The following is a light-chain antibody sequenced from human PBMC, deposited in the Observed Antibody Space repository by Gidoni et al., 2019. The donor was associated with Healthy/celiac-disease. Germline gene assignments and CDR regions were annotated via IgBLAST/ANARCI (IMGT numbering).Light chain of an antibody. Sequence: IVLTQSPGTLSLSPGERATLSCRASQSVSSSYLAWYPQKPGQAPRLPIYGASSRATGIPDRFSGSGSGTDFTLTSIRLEPEDFAVYYCQQYGSLITFGQGTRLEIK. CDR2: GAS. CDR3: QQYGSLIT. V-gene: IGKV3-20*01. CDR1: QSVSSSY. J-gene: IGKJ5*01.